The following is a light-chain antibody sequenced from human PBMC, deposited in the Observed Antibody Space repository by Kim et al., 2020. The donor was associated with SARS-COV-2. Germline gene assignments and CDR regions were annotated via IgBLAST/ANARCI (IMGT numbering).Light chain of an antibody. CDR1: SLRSYY. Sequence: SSELTQDPAVSVALGQTVRITCQGDSLRSYYASWYQQKPGQAPVLVIYGKNNRPSGIPDRFSVSSSGNTASLTITGSQAEDEADYYCNSRDSSGKEVFGG. CDR3: NSRDSSGKEV. CDR2: GKN. V-gene: IGLV3-19*01. J-gene: IGLJ3*02.